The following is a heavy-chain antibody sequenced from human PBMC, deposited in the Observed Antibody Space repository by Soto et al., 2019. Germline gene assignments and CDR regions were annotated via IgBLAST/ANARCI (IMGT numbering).Heavy chain of an antibody. CDR3: AKDLLTTGIMVDS. J-gene: IGHJ4*02. V-gene: IGHV3-23*01. D-gene: IGHD4-17*01. CDR2: ISGSDDST. CDR1: GFTLSSYA. Sequence: EVQLLESGGGLVQPGGSLRLSCAASGFTLSSYAMSWVRQAPGKGLEGVSIISGSDDSTYYADSVKGRFTISRDNSKNTLYLQTNSLRAEDTAIYYCAKDLLTTGIMVDSRGQGTLVTVSS.